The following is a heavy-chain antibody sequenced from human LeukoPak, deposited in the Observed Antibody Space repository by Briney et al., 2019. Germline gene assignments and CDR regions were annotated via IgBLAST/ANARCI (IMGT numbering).Heavy chain of an antibody. Sequence: GASVKVSCKASGGTFSSYAISWVRQAPGQGLEWMGRIIPILGIANYAQKFQGRVTITADKSTGTAHMELSSLRSEDTAVYYCARAAYYDSSPFLGAFDIWGQGTMVTVSS. CDR2: IIPILGIA. J-gene: IGHJ3*02. CDR3: ARAAYYDSSPFLGAFDI. D-gene: IGHD3-22*01. V-gene: IGHV1-69*04. CDR1: GGTFSSYA.